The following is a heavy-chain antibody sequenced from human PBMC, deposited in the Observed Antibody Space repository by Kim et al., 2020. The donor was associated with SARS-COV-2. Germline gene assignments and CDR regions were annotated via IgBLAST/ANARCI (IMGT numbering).Heavy chain of an antibody. CDR3: ARGWIAVAGTDFDY. V-gene: IGHV3-30*04. Sequence: GGSLRLSCAASGFTFSSYAMHWVRQAPGKGLEWVAVISYDGSNKYYADSVKGRFTISRDNSKNTLYLQMNSLRAEDTAVYYCARGWIAVAGTDFDYWGQGTLVTVSS. J-gene: IGHJ4*02. D-gene: IGHD6-19*01. CDR2: ISYDGSNK. CDR1: GFTFSSYA.